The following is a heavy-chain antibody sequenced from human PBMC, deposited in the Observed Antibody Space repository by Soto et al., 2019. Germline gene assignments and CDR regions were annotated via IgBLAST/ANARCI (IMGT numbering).Heavy chain of an antibody. CDR1: GFTFNSAW. V-gene: IGHV3-15*01. CDR2: IKSKTDGGTT. D-gene: IGHD3-22*01. J-gene: IGHJ4*02. Sequence: EVQLVESGGGLVKPGGSLRLSCAASGFTFNSAWMSWVRQAPGKGLEWVGRIKSKTDGGTTDYAAPVKGRFTISRDDSENTLYLQMNSLKTEDTAVFYCTTDNVYYYDSSGYYPFHYWGQGTLVTVSS. CDR3: TTDNVYYYDSSGYYPFHY.